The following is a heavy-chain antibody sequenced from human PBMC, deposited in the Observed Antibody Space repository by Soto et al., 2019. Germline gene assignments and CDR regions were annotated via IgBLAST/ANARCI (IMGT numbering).Heavy chain of an antibody. J-gene: IGHJ4*02. V-gene: IGHV3-30-3*01. D-gene: IGHD6-6*01. CDR2: ISDDGDNK. Sequence: QVQLVESGGGVVQPGRSLRLSCAASGFTLTNYAMHWVRQAPGKGLEWLAVISDDGDNKHYADSVKGRFTISRDNSNKTLYLQMNSLRREDTAVYYCARDRYSSSTLFDYWGQGTLVTVSS. CDR1: GFTLTNYA. CDR3: ARDRYSSSTLFDY.